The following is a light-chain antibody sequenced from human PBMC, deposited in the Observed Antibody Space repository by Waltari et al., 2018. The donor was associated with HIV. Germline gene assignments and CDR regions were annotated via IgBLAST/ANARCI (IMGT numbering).Light chain of an antibody. CDR2: SVS. J-gene: IGKJ1*01. CDR1: QSIRMY. Sequence: DIQMTQSPSSLSAFVGDTVTITCRSSQSIRMYLNWYHQKPGKAPKVLISSVSALQDGVSARFSGGGSGTHFTLAITNLQSEDIGTYFCQQTYDLPITFGEGTKV. V-gene: IGKV1-39*01. CDR3: QQTYDLPIT.